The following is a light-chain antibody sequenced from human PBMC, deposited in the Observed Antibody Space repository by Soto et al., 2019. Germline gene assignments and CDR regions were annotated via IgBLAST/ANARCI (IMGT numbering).Light chain of an antibody. CDR1: QSISSY. J-gene: IGKJ1*01. Sequence: DIQMTHSRSSLSASVGDRVTITCRAIQSISSYLKWYQQKPGNAPKLLIYAASSLQSGVPSRFSGSGSGTDFTLTISSLQPEDFATYYCQQSYSTPWTFGQGTKVDIK. CDR3: QQSYSTPWT. V-gene: IGKV1-39*01. CDR2: AAS.